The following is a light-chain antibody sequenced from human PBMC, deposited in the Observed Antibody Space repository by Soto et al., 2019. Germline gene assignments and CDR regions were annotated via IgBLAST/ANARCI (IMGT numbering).Light chain of an antibody. CDR2: KAS. Sequence: DIQMTQSPSTLSASVGDRVTITCRASQSTSSWLAWYQQTPGKAPKLLIYKASSLESGVPSRFSGSGSGTEFTLTISSLQPDDFATYYCQQYNSYPPWTFGQGTKVEIK. CDR1: QSTSSW. CDR3: QQYNSYPPWT. V-gene: IGKV1-5*03. J-gene: IGKJ1*01.